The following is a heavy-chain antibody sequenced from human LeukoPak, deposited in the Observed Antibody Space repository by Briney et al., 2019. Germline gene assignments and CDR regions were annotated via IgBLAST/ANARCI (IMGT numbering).Heavy chain of an antibody. CDR1: GGSISSSSYY. CDR3: ARVTSSGYYGYFDY. D-gene: IGHD3-22*01. CDR2: IYYSGST. V-gene: IGHV4-39*07. J-gene: IGHJ4*02. Sequence: PSETLSLTCTVSGGSISSSSYYWGWIRQPPGKGLEWIGSIYYSGSTYYNPSLKSRVTISVDTSKNQFSLKLSSVTAADTAVYYCARVTSSGYYGYFDYWGQGTLVTVSS.